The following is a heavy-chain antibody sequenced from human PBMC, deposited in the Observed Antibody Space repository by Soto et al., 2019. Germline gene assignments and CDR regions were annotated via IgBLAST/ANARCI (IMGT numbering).Heavy chain of an antibody. D-gene: IGHD1-26*01. CDR1: GFTFSRYA. J-gene: IGHJ4*02. CDR2: LTGSGDSI. Sequence: EVQLLESGGGLVQPGGSLRLSCAASGFTFSRYAMTWVRQAPGKGLEWVSALTGSGDSIYYADSVKGRFTISRDNSKNTLYKQMNSLRAEDTAVYYCAEDHPWEQPDYYFDFWGQGTLVTVSS. V-gene: IGHV3-23*01. CDR3: AEDHPWEQPDYYFDF.